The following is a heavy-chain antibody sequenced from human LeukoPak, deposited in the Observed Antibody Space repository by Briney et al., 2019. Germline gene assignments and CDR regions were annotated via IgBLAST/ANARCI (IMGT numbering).Heavy chain of an antibody. D-gene: IGHD1-26*01. J-gene: IGHJ6*03. V-gene: IGHV3-48*01. CDR3: ARDRGRDYYYYMDV. CDR2: ISSSSSTI. Sequence: PGGSPRLSCAASGFTFSSYSMNWVRQAPGKGLEWVSYISSSSSTIYYADSVKGRFTISRDNAKNSLYLQMNSLRAEDTAVYYCARDRGRDYYYYMDVWGKGTTVTVSS. CDR1: GFTFSSYS.